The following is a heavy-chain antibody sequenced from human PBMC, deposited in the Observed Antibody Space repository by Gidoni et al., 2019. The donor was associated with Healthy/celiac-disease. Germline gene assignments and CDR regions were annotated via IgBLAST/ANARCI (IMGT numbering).Heavy chain of an antibody. V-gene: IGHV3-53*04. CDR3: ARVDSLGELSLLFDY. CDR1: GFTVSSNY. Sequence: EVQLVESGGGLVQPGGSLRLSCAASGFTVSSNYMSWVRQAPGKGLEGVSFIYSGGSTYYADSVKGRFTISRHNSKNTLYLQMNSLRAEDTAVYYCARVDSLGELSLLFDYWGQGTLVTVSS. J-gene: IGHJ4*02. CDR2: IYSGGST. D-gene: IGHD3-16*02.